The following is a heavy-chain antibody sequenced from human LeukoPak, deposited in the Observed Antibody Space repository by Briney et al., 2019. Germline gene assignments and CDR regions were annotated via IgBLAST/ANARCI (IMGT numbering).Heavy chain of an antibody. V-gene: IGHV3-7*01. CDR1: GFTFSSYA. D-gene: IGHD6-19*01. J-gene: IGHJ4*02. Sequence: GSLRLSCAASGFTFSSYAMSWVRQAPGKGLEWVANIKQDGSEKYYVDSVKGRFTISRDNAKNSLYLQMNSLRAEDTAVYYCARTIAVAGWVDYWGQGTLVTVSS. CDR2: IKQDGSEK. CDR3: ARTIAVAGWVDY.